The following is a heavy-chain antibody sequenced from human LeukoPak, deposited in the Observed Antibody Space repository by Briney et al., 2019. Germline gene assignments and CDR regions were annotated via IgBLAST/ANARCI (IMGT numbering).Heavy chain of an antibody. Sequence: GGSLRLSCAASGFTFSSYAMSRVRQAPGKGLEWVSAISGSGGSTYYADSVKGRFTISRDNSKNTLYLQMNSLRAEDTAVYYCAKARDYYDSSGPFDYWGQGTLVTVSS. CDR1: GFTFSSYA. D-gene: IGHD3-22*01. CDR3: AKARDYYDSSGPFDY. CDR2: ISGSGGST. J-gene: IGHJ4*02. V-gene: IGHV3-23*01.